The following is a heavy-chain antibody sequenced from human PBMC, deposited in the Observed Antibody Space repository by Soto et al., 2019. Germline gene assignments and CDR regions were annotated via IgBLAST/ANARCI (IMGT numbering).Heavy chain of an antibody. D-gene: IGHD6-6*01. V-gene: IGHV3-33*01. CDR1: GFTFSSYG. J-gene: IGHJ6*02. CDR2: IWYDGSNK. Sequence: QVQLVESGGGVVQPGRSLRLSCAASGFTFSSYGMHWVRQAPGKGLEWVAVIWYDGSNKYYADSVKGRFTISRDNSKNTLDLQMNSLRAEDTAVYYCARLGYSSSSGLKYYYYYYGMDVWGQGTTVTVSS. CDR3: ARLGYSSSSGLKYYYYYYGMDV.